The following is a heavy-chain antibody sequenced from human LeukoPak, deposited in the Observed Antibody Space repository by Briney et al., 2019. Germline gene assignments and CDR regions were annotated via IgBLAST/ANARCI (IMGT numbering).Heavy chain of an antibody. V-gene: IGHV3-74*03. Sequence: GGSLRLSCAASGFTFSVYWMHWVRQAPGKGLVWVSLIKSDGSSAMYADSVKGRFSISRDNAKNTLHLQMNSLRAEDTAVYFCARELASAAFDYWGQGTPVTVSS. D-gene: IGHD5-12*01. CDR3: ARELASAAFDY. J-gene: IGHJ4*02. CDR2: IKSDGSSA. CDR1: GFTFSVYW.